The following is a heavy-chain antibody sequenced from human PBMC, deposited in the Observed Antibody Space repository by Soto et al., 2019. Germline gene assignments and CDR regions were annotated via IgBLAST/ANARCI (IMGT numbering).Heavy chain of an antibody. D-gene: IGHD3-22*01. V-gene: IGHV3-11*01. CDR2: ISAGGSDI. CDR1: GFTFSDYY. Sequence: QVQLVVSGGGLVKPGGSLRLSCASSGFTFSDYYMSWIRQAPGKGLEWVAYISAGGSDIYYGDSVKGRFTVSRDNTKKSLYLQMSNLRADDTAIYYCASLPQGYYDRSGRLVDYWGHGTLVTVSS. CDR3: ASLPQGYYDRSGRLVDY. J-gene: IGHJ4*01.